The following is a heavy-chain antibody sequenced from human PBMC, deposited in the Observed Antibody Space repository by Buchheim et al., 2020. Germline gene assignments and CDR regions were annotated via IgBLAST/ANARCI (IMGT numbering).Heavy chain of an antibody. CDR2: IIPIFGTA. J-gene: IGHJ6*02. CDR3: ARVPYYDILTGSGNYYYYGMDV. V-gene: IGHV1-69*01. CDR1: GGTFSSYA. Sequence: QVQLVQSGAEVKKPGSSVKVSCKASGGTFSSYAISWVRQAPGQGLEWMGGIIPIFGTANYAQKFQGRVTITADESTSTAYMELSSLRSEDTAVYYCARVPYYDILTGSGNYYYYGMDVWGQGTT. D-gene: IGHD3-9*01.